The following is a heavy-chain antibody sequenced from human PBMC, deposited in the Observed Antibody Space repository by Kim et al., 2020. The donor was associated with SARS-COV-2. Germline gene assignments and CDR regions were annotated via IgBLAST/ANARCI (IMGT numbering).Heavy chain of an antibody. D-gene: IGHD1-26*01. V-gene: IGHV1-69*13. Sequence: SVKVSCKAPGDIFSRFTSFAITWARQAPGQGLEWVGTIIPVFGTPKYAQKFQGRVTITADESTETAYLELRGLGSEDTASYYCARDRHTRLVSAIWGQGTAVSVSS. CDR1: GDIFSRFTSFA. CDR3: ARDRHTRLVSAI. CDR2: IIPVFGTP. J-gene: IGHJ3*02.